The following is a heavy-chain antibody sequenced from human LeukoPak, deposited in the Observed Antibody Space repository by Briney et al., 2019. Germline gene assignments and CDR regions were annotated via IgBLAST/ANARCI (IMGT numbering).Heavy chain of an antibody. V-gene: IGHV3-23*01. D-gene: IGHD5-18*01. J-gene: IGHJ4*02. CDR2: ISGSAHKI. Sequence: PGGSLRLSCVASGITFSNYAVSWVRQAPEKGLDWVSVISGSAHKIRYADSVKGRFTISRDNSENIVYLQMNNLRVEDTAVYYCAGRPTGYSSGYIHWGQGTLVTASS. CDR1: GITFSNYA. CDR3: AGRPTGYSSGYIH.